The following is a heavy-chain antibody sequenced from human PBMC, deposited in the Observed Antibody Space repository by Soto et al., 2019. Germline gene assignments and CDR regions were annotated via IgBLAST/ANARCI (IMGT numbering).Heavy chain of an antibody. CDR3: ANPQISMAHFDG. CDR1: GGSISESNYY. V-gene: IGHV4-39*01. D-gene: IGHD3-10*01. CDR2: IIYSWST. Sequence: SETRSLTCIVSGGSISESNYYWGWILHPPGKGLEWIGSIIYSWSTFYNPSLKSRVTLSVDTSRNQFSLKLSSVTAADTAVYYCANPQISMAHFDGWGQGTKVTVSS. J-gene: IGHJ4*02.